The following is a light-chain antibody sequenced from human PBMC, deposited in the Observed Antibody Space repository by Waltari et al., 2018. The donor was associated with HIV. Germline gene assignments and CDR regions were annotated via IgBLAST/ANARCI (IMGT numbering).Light chain of an antibody. Sequence: EIVLTQTPPPPPVTLGQPASISCRSSQSLVHTDGDTYLGWHHQRPGQPPRLLIHKISNRLSGVPDRFSGSGAGTDFTLKISRVEAEDAGVYYCMQATRIPLTFGQGTKLEIK. CDR3: MQATRIPLT. V-gene: IGKV2-24*01. CDR1: QSLVHTDGDTY. J-gene: IGKJ2*01. CDR2: KIS.